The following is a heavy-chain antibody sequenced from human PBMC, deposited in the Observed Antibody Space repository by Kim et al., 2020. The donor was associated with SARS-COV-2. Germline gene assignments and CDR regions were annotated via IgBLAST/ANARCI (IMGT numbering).Heavy chain of an antibody. J-gene: IGHJ6*01. Sequence: SETLSLTCTVSGGSISSSSYYWGWIRQPPGKGLEWIGSIYYSGSTYYNPSLKSRVTISVDTSKNQFSLKLSSVTAADTAGYYCARGCSSTSCPHNYYGM. CDR3: ARGCSSTSCPHNYYGM. CDR1: GGSISSSSYY. CDR2: IYYSGST. V-gene: IGHV4-39*07. D-gene: IGHD2-2*01.